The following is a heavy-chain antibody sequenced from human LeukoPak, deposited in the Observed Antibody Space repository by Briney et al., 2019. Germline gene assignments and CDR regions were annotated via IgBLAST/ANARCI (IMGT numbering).Heavy chain of an antibody. CDR1: GFTFDDYT. D-gene: IGHD2-2*02. J-gene: IGHJ4*02. CDR3: ANGVGDIVVVPAAIGFDY. CDR2: TSWDGGST. V-gene: IGHV3-43*01. Sequence: GGSLRLSCAASGFTFDDYTMHWVRQAPGKGLEWVSLTSWDGGSTYHADSVKGRFTISRDNSKNTLYLQMNSLRAEDTAVYYCANGVGDIVVVPAAIGFDYWGQGTLVTVSS.